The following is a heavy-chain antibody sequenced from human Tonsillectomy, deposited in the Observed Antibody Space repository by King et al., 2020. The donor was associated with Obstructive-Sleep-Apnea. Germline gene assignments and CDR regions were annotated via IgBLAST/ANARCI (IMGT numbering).Heavy chain of an antibody. CDR1: GFTFSSYG. D-gene: IGHD2-2*02. CDR3: AKDQLAYCSSTSCYKGEYDY. CDR2: IRYDGSNK. J-gene: IGHJ4*02. V-gene: IGHV3-30*02. Sequence: VQLVESGGGVVQPGRSLRLSCAASGFTFSSYGMHLVRQAPGKGLEWVAFIRYDGSNKYYADSVKGRFTISRDNSKNTLYLQMNSLRAEDTAVYYCAKDQLAYCSSTSCYKGEYDYWGQGTLVTVSS.